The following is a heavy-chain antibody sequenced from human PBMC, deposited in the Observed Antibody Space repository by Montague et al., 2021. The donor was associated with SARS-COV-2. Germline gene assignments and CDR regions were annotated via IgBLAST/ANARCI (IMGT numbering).Heavy chain of an antibody. Sequence: PALGKPTQTLTLTGTFSGFSLSTSGVGVGWIRQPPGKALEWLALIYWXXXNRSSPSLKSRLTITKDTSKNQVVLTMTNMDPVDTATYYCAHKSAMFTASYFDYWGQGTLVTVSS. J-gene: IGHJ4*02. D-gene: IGHD5-18*01. CDR1: GFSLSTSGVG. CDR2: IYWXXXN. CDR3: AHKSAMFTASYFDY. V-gene: IGHV2-5*02.